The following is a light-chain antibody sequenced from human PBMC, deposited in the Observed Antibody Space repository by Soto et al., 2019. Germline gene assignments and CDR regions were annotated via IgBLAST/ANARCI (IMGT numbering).Light chain of an antibody. CDR1: SSDVGGYDY. CDR2: DVN. CDR3: SSYTSSIYVI. J-gene: IGLJ2*01. V-gene: IGLV2-14*01. Sequence: QSALTQPASVSGSPGQSITISCTGTSSDVGGYDYVSWYQQHPGKAPKLMIYDVNNRPSGVSNRFSGSKSGNTASLTISGLQAEDEADYYCSSYTSSIYVIFGGGTQLTVL.